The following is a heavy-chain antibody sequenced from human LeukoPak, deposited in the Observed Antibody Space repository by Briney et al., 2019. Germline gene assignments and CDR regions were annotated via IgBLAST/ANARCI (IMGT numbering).Heavy chain of an antibody. Sequence: ASVKVSCKASGYTFSSYGISWVRQAPGQGLEWMGRISAYNGNTNYAQKLQGRVTMTTDTSTSTAYMELRSLRTDDTAVYYCARDPKRRYYYDSSGLIDYWGQGTLVTVSS. D-gene: IGHD3-22*01. CDR1: GYTFSSYG. J-gene: IGHJ4*02. CDR2: ISAYNGNT. CDR3: ARDPKRRYYYDSSGLIDY. V-gene: IGHV1-18*01.